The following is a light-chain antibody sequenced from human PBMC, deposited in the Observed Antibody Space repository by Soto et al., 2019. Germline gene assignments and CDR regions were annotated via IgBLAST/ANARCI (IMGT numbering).Light chain of an antibody. CDR3: EQYGSSPRT. Sequence: EIVMTQSPATLSVSPGESATLSCRASQSVISNYFAWYQQKPGQAPRLLIYGISTRATGVPDRFSGSGSGTDFTLTISRLEPEDFAVYYCEQYGSSPRTFGQGTKVDIK. V-gene: IGKV3-20*01. CDR1: QSVISNY. J-gene: IGKJ1*01. CDR2: GIS.